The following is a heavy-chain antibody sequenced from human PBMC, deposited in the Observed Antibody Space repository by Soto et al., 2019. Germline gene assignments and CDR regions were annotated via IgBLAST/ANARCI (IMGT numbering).Heavy chain of an antibody. Sequence: SETLSLTCAVSGGSIRSSNLWSWVRQPPGKGLEWIGEIYHSGSTSYNPSLKSRVTRSVDKSKNQFSLKLSSVTAADTAVYYCARDGLGAVAGSDYWGQG. J-gene: IGHJ4*02. V-gene: IGHV4-4*02. D-gene: IGHD6-19*01. CDR2: IYHSGST. CDR1: GGSIRSSNL. CDR3: ARDGLGAVAGSDY.